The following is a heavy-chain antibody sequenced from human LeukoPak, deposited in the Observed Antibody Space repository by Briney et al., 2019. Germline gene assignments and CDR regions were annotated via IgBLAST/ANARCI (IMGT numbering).Heavy chain of an antibody. CDR3: ARADYGGNSDFDY. CDR2: ISAYNGNT. V-gene: IGHV1-18*01. D-gene: IGHD4-23*01. CDR1: GYTFTSYG. Sequence: ASVKVSCKASGYTFTSYGISWVRQAPGQGLEWMGWISAYNGNTNYAQKFQGRVTMTRDTSISTAYMELSRLRSDDTAVYYCARADYGGNSDFDYWGQGTLVTVSS. J-gene: IGHJ4*02.